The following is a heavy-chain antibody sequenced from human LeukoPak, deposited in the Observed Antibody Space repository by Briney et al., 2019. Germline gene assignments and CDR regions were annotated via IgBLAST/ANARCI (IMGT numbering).Heavy chain of an antibody. V-gene: IGHV1-18*01. CDR2: ISAYNGNT. CDR3: AREGFDCSSTSCKGYYYYYMDV. J-gene: IGHJ6*03. Sequence: ASVKVSCKASGYTFTSYGISWVRQAPGQGLEWMGWISAYNGNTNYAQKLQGRVTMTTDTSTSTAYMELRSLRSDDTAVYYCAREGFDCSSTSCKGYYYYYMDVWGKGTTVTVSS. CDR1: GYTFTSYG. D-gene: IGHD2-2*01.